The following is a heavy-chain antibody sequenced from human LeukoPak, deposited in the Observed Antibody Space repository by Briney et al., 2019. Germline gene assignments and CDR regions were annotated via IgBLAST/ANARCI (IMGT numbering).Heavy chain of an antibody. D-gene: IGHD3-10*01. CDR2: MNPNSGNT. CDR3: ARGLSGQKRGSYSKRWFDP. V-gene: IGHV1-8*01. Sequence: GASVKVSCKASGYTFTSYDINWVRQATGQGLEWMGWMNPNSGNTGYAQKFQGRVTMTRNTSISTAYMELSSLRSEDTAVYYCARGLSGQKRGSYSKRWFDPWGQGTLVTVSS. CDR1: GYTFTSYD. J-gene: IGHJ5*02.